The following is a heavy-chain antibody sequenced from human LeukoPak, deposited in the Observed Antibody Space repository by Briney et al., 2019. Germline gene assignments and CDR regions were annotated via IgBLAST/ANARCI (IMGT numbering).Heavy chain of an antibody. J-gene: IGHJ5*02. V-gene: IGHV3-66*02. CDR2: IYSGGTT. CDR1: GFTVSSNS. CDR3: ASSSWSRSNWFDP. D-gene: IGHD6-13*01. Sequence: PGGSLRLSCAASGFTVSSNSMTCVRQAPGKGLEWVSVIYSGGTTYYADSVKGRFTISRDNSKNTLYLQMNSLRVEDTAVYYCASSSWSRSNWFDPWGQGTLVTVSS.